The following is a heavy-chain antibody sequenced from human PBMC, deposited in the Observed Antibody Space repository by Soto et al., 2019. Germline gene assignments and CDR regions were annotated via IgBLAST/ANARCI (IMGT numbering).Heavy chain of an antibody. D-gene: IGHD3-9*01. V-gene: IGHV4-61*01. CDR1: GGSVSSGRYY. CDR3: ARGPDKEVSDY. J-gene: IGHJ4*02. Sequence: PSETLSLTCTVSGGSVSSGRYYWSWLRHPPGKELEWFGYIYDSVSPNYNPSLKSRATMSVDTSKNQFSLKLSSVSAADTAVYYCARGPDKEVSDYCGQGTLVTVSS. CDR2: IYDSVSP.